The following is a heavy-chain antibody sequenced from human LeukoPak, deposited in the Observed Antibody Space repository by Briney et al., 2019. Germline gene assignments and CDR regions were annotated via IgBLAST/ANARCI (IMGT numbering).Heavy chain of an antibody. CDR3: ARDLTRVGAFDI. V-gene: IGHV3-64*01. Sequence: GGSLRLSCAASGFTISRSSMHWVRQAPGKGLEFVSAISRSGGNTYYANSVKGRFTISRDTSKNTLYLQVGSLRVEDMAVYYCARDLTRVGAFDIWGQGTMVTVSS. CDR2: ISRSGGNT. CDR1: GFTISRSS. J-gene: IGHJ3*02. D-gene: IGHD4-23*01.